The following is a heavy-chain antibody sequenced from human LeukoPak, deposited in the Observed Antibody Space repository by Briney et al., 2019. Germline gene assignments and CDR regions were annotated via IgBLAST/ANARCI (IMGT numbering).Heavy chain of an antibody. J-gene: IGHJ3*02. CDR1: GGSISSYY. V-gene: IGHV4-59*12. CDR2: IYYSESP. CDR3: ARERGSYYGIDAFDI. D-gene: IGHD1-26*01. Sequence: PSETLSLTCTVSGGSISSYYWSWIRQPPGKGLEWIGYIYYSESPNYNPSLKSRVTISLDKSKNQFSLKLSSVTAADTAVYYCARERGSYYGIDAFDIWGQGTMVTVSS.